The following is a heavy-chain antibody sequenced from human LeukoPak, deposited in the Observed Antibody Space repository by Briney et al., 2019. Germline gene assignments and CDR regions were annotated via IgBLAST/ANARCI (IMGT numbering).Heavy chain of an antibody. V-gene: IGHV3-21*01. CDR3: AKPEFSDSGSYYFDY. D-gene: IGHD1-26*01. CDR2: ISSSGSYI. Sequence: GGSLRLSCAASGFTFSSYSMNWVRQAPEKGLEWVSSISSSGSYIYYADSVKGRFTISRDNAKNTLYLQMNSLRAEDTAMYYCAKPEFSDSGSYYFDYWGQGTLVTVSS. CDR1: GFTFSSYS. J-gene: IGHJ4*02.